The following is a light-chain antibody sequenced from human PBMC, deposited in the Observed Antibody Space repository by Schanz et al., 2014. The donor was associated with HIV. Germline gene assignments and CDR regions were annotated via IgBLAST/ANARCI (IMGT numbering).Light chain of an antibody. CDR1: SSDVGADNS. V-gene: IGLV2-14*03. Sequence: QSALTQPASVSGSPGQSITISCTGTSSDVGADNSVSWYQQHPGRAPKLMIYDVTKRPSGISNRFSGSKSGDTASLTISGLQAEDEADYYCSSYSSSSTLYVFGTGTKLTVL. CDR3: SSYSSSSTLYV. CDR2: DVT. J-gene: IGLJ1*01.